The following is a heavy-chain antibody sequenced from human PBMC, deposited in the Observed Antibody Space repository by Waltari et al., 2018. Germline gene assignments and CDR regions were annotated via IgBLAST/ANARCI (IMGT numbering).Heavy chain of an antibody. J-gene: IGHJ4*02. V-gene: IGHV4-38-2*02. CDR2: IYHSGST. CDR1: GYSISSGYY. CDR3: AESITIFGVGGYYFDY. D-gene: IGHD3-3*01. Sequence: QVQLQESGPGLVKPSETLSLTCTVSGYSISSGYYWGWTRHPPGKGLEWIGSIYHSGSTYYNPSLKSRVTISVDTSKNQFSLKLSSVTAADTAVYYCAESITIFGVGGYYFDYWGQGTLVTVSS.